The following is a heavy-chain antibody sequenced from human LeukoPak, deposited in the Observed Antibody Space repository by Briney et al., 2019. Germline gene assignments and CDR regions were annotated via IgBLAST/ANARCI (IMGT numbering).Heavy chain of an antibody. Sequence: HWASVKVSCKASGYTFTGYYMHWVRQAPGQGLEWMGWINPNSGGTNYAQKFQGRVTMTRDTSISTAYMELSRLRSDDTAVYYCARDRTITFGGVIAYWGQGTLVTVSS. CDR2: INPNSGGT. V-gene: IGHV1-2*02. CDR3: ARDRTITFGGVIAY. D-gene: IGHD3-16*01. J-gene: IGHJ4*02. CDR1: GYTFTGYY.